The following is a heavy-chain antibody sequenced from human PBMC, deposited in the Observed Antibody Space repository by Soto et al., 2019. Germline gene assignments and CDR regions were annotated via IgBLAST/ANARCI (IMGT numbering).Heavy chain of an antibody. J-gene: IGHJ4*02. V-gene: IGHV4-39*07. Sequence: SETLSLTCTVSGGSISSSSYYWGWIRQPPEKGLEWIGSIYHSGSTYYNPSLKSRVTISVDKSKNQLSLELRSVTAADTALYYCARDHQSGESWSFDYWGQGILVTVSS. CDR2: IYHSGST. D-gene: IGHD6-13*01. CDR3: ARDHQSGESWSFDY. CDR1: GGSISSSSYY.